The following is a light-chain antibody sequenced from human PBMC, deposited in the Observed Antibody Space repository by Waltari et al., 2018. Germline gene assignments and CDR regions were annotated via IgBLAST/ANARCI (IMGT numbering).Light chain of an antibody. CDR2: GKN. V-gene: IGLV3-19*01. J-gene: IGLJ2*01. CDR3: NSRDSSGNHLGV. Sequence: SSALTQATAVSVALGQPVRLTCQGDGLRSAYESWYQQKPGQAPVLVIYGKNNRPSGIPDRFSGSSSGNTASLTITGAQAEDEADYYCNSRDSSGNHLGVFGGGTKLTVL. CDR1: GLRSAY.